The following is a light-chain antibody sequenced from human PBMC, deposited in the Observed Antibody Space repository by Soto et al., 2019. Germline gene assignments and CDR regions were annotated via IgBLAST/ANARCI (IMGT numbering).Light chain of an antibody. CDR3: EQYSGYPWT. CDR1: QSISSW. Sequence: DIQMTQSPSTLSASVGDRVIITCRASQSISSWLAWYQQKPGKAPNLLIYRASSLESGVPSRFSGSGSGTEFTRTISSLQPDDVEAYYCEQYSGYPWTFGQGTKVDIK. V-gene: IGKV1-5*03. J-gene: IGKJ1*01. CDR2: RAS.